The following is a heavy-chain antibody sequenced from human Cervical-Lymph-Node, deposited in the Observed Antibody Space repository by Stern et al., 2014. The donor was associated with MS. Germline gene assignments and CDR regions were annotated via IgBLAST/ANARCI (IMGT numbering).Heavy chain of an antibody. CDR2: ISPYNGNT. D-gene: IGHD2-15*01. CDR1: CYTFTSYG. Sequence: VPLVQSGAEVKKPGASVEVSCTASCYTFTSYGISWVRQAPGPGLEWMGWISPYNGNTNYAQKLQGRFTMTTDTSTSTAYMELRSLRSDDTAVYYCARGLLGSENAFDIWGQGTMVTVSS. CDR3: ARGLLGSENAFDI. V-gene: IGHV1-18*01. J-gene: IGHJ3*02.